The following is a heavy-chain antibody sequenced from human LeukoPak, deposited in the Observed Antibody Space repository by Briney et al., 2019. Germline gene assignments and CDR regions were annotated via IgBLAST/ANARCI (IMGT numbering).Heavy chain of an antibody. Sequence: GGSLRLSCAASGFTFSSYWMHWVRQAPGKGLVWVSRINTDGSSTSYADSVKGRFTISRDNAKNTLYLQMNSLRAEDTAVYYCAREGTYGDYGSPFDWGQGTLVTVSS. V-gene: IGHV3-74*01. J-gene: IGHJ4*02. CDR3: AREGTYGDYGSPFD. CDR1: GFTFSSYW. D-gene: IGHD4-17*01. CDR2: INTDGSST.